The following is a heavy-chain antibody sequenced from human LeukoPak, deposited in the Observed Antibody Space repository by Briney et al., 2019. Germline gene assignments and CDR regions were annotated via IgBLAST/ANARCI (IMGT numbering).Heavy chain of an antibody. CDR2: LSNTGIDT. CDR1: GFIFSNYA. J-gene: IGHJ6*02. V-gene: IGHV3-23*01. D-gene: IGHD3-10*01. Sequence: GGSLRLSCAASGFIFSNYAMSWVRQAPGKGLEWVSTLSNTGIDTYYADSVKGRFTTSRDNYENTLFLQMNYLRAEDTAIYYCAKVPYSDYGSGRPPFMDVWGQGTTVAVPS. CDR3: AKVPYSDYGSGRPPFMDV.